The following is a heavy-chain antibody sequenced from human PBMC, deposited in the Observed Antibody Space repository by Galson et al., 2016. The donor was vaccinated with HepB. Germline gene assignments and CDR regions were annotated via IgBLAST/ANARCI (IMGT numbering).Heavy chain of an antibody. CDR1: GFTFPGYA. Sequence: SLRLSCAASGFTFPGYAMHWVRQVPGKGLEWVSGVSWNGVSVGYAASVQGRFTISRDNAKNSLYLQMNSLRPEDTAFYYWAKGPTSTWYEGDCFDPWGQGTLVTVSS. V-gene: IGHV3-9*01. D-gene: IGHD6-13*01. CDR3: AKGPTSTWYEGDCFDP. J-gene: IGHJ5*01. CDR2: VSWNGVSV.